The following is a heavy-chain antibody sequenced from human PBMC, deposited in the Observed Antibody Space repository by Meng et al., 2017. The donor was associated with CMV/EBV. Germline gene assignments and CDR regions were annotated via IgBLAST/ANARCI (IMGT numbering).Heavy chain of an antibody. CDR1: GGTFSSNT. J-gene: IGHJ5*02. D-gene: IGHD3-10*01. V-gene: IGHV1-69*02. Sequence: SVKVSCKASGGTFSSNTITWVRQAPGQGLEWMGRTIPILGIADYAQKFQGRLTITADKSTRTAFMELSSLRSEDTAVYYCARSLGPPFVDLLYLWGQGTLVTVSS. CDR2: TIPILGIA. CDR3: ARSLGPPFVDLLYL.